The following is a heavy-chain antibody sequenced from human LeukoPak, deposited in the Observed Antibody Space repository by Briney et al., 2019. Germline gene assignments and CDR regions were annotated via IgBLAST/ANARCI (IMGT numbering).Heavy chain of an antibody. CDR2: INGDGSST. J-gene: IGHJ4*02. D-gene: IGHD3-3*01. V-gene: IGHV3-74*01. CDR3: AKALWSGYYIDY. Sequence: GGSLRLSCAASGFSFSSYYMHWIRQAPGKGLLWISHINGDGSSTGYADSVKGRFTISRDNAKNTLYLQMNSLRAEDTAVYYCAKALWSGYYIDYWGQGTLVTVSS. CDR1: GFSFSSYY.